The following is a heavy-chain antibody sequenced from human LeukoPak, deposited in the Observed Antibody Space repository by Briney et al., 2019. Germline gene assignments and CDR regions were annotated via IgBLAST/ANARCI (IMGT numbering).Heavy chain of an antibody. V-gene: IGHV3-64D*09. J-gene: IGHJ4*02. CDR1: GFPFSSYA. Sequence: GGSLRLSCSASGFPFSSYAMHWVRQAPGKGLEYVSAISDRGGSTYYADSVKGRFTISRDNSKNTLYLQMSSLRAEDTAVYYCARDDPRWGSSGDYWGQGTLVTVSS. CDR3: ARDDPRWGSSGDY. D-gene: IGHD7-27*01. CDR2: ISDRGGST.